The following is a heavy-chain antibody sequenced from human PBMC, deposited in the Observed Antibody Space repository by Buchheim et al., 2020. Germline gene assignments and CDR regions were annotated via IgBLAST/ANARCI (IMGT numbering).Heavy chain of an antibody. V-gene: IGHV3-74*01. Sequence: EVQLVESGGGLVQPGGSLRLSCAASGFTFSSYWMHWVRQAPGKGLVWVSRINSDGSSTSYADSVKGRFTISRDNAKNTLYLQMNSLRAEDTAVYYCAKTKDDTVMAPTISLDYWGQGTL. D-gene: IGHD5-18*01. CDR1: GFTFSSYW. CDR2: INSDGSST. J-gene: IGHJ4*02. CDR3: AKTKDDTVMAPTISLDY.